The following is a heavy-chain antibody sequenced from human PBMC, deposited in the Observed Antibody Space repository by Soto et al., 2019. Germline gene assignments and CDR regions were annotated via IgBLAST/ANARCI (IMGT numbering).Heavy chain of an antibody. V-gene: IGHV4-30-2*01. D-gene: IGHD6-19*01. CDR3: ARIHWAQSSLDY. CDR2: VTHSGTA. J-gene: IGHJ4*02. CDR1: GGSIDSGAFS. Sequence: PSETLSLTCAVSGGSIDSGAFSLSWIRQPPGKGLEWIGYVTHSGTAYSIPSLNGRLTLSVDSSQTQFSLKLTSVTAADSAFYFCARIHWAQSSLDYWGRGILVTVSS.